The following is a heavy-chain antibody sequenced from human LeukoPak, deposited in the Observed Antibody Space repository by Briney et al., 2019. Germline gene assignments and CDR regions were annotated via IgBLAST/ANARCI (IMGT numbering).Heavy chain of an antibody. CDR3: AKWELYSGFYYIDY. Sequence: GGSLRLSCTASGFTFSDYYMSWIRQAPGKGLEWVSYISGSGSAKYYADSVEGRFTISRDNAKNSLYLQMNSLRAEDTAVYYCAKWELYSGFYYIDYWGQGTLATVSS. CDR2: ISGSGSAK. J-gene: IGHJ4*02. CDR1: GFTFSDYY. V-gene: IGHV3-11*04. D-gene: IGHD1-26*01.